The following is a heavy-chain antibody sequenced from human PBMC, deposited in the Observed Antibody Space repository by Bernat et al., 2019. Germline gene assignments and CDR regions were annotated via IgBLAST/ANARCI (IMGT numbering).Heavy chain of an antibody. CDR1: GFPVSSTY. Sequence: EVQLVETGGGLIQPGGSLRLSCAAPGFPVSSTYMSWVRQVPGKGLEWVSVIFSGGSPYDADSVNGRFPISRDNSKNTLYLQMNSLRAEDPAVYYCAREGYCSNTSCYGGAFDIWGQGTMVTVSS. CDR3: AREGYCSNTSCYGGAFDI. V-gene: IGHV3-53*05. J-gene: IGHJ3*02. D-gene: IGHD2-2*01. CDR2: IFSGGSP.